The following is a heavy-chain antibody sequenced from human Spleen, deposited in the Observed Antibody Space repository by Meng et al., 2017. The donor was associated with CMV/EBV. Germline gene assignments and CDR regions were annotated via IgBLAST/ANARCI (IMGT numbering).Heavy chain of an antibody. V-gene: IGHV3-21*01. CDR3: ARRNYGNAFDI. J-gene: IGHJ3*02. D-gene: IGHD1-7*01. CDR1: GFTFSSYS. CDR2: ISSSSSYI. Sequence: ESLKISCAASGFTFSSYSMNWVRQAPGKGLEWVSSISSSSSYIYYADSVKGRFTISRDNAKNSLHLQMNSLRAEDTAVYYCARRNYGNAFDIWGQGTMVTVSS.